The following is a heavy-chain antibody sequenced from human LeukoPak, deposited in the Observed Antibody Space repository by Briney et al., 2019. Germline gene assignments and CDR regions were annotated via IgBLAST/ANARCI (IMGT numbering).Heavy chain of an antibody. CDR2: IYPGDSDT. V-gene: IGHV5-51*01. D-gene: IGHD3-3*01. Sequence: GESLKISCKGSGYSFTSYWIGWVRPMPGKGLEWMGIIYPGDSDTRYSPSFQGQVTISADKSISTAYLQWSSLKASDTAMYYCAIPLDYDFWSGYFDAFDIWGQGTMVTVSS. CDR3: AIPLDYDFWSGYFDAFDI. J-gene: IGHJ3*02. CDR1: GYSFTSYW.